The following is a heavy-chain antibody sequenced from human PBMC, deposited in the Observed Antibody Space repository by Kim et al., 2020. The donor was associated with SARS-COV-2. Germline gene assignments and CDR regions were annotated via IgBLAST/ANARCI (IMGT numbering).Heavy chain of an antibody. CDR2: IYNRGIT. J-gene: IGHJ6*02. CDR1: GGSISSYY. Sequence: SETLSLTCSVSGGSISSYYWYWIRQPPGKGLEWIGYIYNRGITKYNPSLKSRVTISVDTSKNQFSLTLSSVTAADTAMYYCARQDIVATTDYGMDVWGQG. V-gene: IGHV4-59*08. D-gene: IGHD5-12*01. CDR3: ARQDIVATTDYGMDV.